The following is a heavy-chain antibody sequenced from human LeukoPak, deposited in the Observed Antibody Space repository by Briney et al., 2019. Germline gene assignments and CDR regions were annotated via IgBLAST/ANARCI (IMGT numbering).Heavy chain of an antibody. CDR3: ARGQSDYVWGRIGYYFDY. J-gene: IGHJ4*02. CDR1: GGSFSGYY. Sequence: SETLSLTCAVYGGSFSGYYWSWIRQPPGKGLEWIGEIHHSGSTNYNPSLKSRVTISVDTSKNQFSLKLSSVTAADTAVYYCARGQSDYVWGRIGYYFDYWGQGTLVTVSS. D-gene: IGHD3-16*01. CDR2: IHHSGST. V-gene: IGHV4-34*01.